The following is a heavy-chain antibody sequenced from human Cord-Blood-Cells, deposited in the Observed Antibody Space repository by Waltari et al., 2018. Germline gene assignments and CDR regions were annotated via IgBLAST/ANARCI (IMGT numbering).Heavy chain of an antibody. CDR2: IYYSGST. Sequence: QLQLQESGPGLVKPSETLSLTCTVSGGPISSSSYYWGWLRQPPGTGLEWIGSIYYSGSTYYNPSLKSRVTISVDTSKNQFSLKLSSVTAAVTAVYYCARGAVAGTVFDYWGQGTLVTVSS. J-gene: IGHJ4*02. CDR1: GGPISSSSYY. D-gene: IGHD6-19*01. CDR3: ARGAVAGTVFDY. V-gene: IGHV4-39*01.